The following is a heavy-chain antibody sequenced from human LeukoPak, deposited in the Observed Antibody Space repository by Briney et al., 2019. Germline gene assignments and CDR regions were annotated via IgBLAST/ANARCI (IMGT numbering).Heavy chain of an antibody. V-gene: IGHV4-61*08. CDR1: GDSVASGGYY. CDR3: ARGGRGRNWFDP. J-gene: IGHJ5*02. D-gene: IGHD3-10*01. CDR2: TYYSVST. Sequence: SETLSLTCTVSGDSVASGGYYWNWIRQPPGQGLEWIGYTYYSVSTNYNLSLKSRVTISVDTSENQFSLKLTSVTAADTAVYYCARGGRGRNWFDPWGQGTLVTVSS.